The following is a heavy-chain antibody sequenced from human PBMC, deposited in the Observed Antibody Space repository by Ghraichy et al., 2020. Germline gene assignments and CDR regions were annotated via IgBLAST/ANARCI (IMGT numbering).Heavy chain of an antibody. Sequence: SETLSLTCAVSGGSFSGYYWSWIRQPPGKGLEWIGEINHSGSTNYNPSLKSRVTISVDTSKNQFSLKLSSVTAADTAVYYCARPTGGDPRLDSWGQGTMGTV. D-gene: IGHD3-16*01. V-gene: IGHV4-34*01. CDR2: INHSGST. J-gene: IGHJ3*02. CDR3: ARPTGGDPRLDS. CDR1: GGSFSGYY.